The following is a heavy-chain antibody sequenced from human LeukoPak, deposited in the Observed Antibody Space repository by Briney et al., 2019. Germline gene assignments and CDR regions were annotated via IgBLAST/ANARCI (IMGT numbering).Heavy chain of an antibody. V-gene: IGHV4-59*01. D-gene: IGHD3-16*02. Sequence: SETLSLTCTVSGGSISSYYWSWTRQPPGKGLEWIGYIYYSGSTNYNPSLKSRVTISVDTSKNQFSLKLSSVTAADTAVYYCARVAGGLSPFDYWGRGTLVTVSS. CDR3: ARVAGGLSPFDY. J-gene: IGHJ4*02. CDR1: GGSISSYY. CDR2: IYYSGST.